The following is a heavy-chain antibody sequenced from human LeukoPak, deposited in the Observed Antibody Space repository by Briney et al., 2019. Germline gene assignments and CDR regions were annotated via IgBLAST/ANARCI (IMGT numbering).Heavy chain of an antibody. D-gene: IGHD7-27*01. Sequence: GGSLRLSCAASGFTFDDYGMSWVRQAPGKGLEWVSGINWNGGSTGYADSVKGRFTISRDNAKNSLCLQMNSLRAEDTALYYCARAGSNWGSGDAFDIWGQGTMVTVSS. CDR1: GFTFDDYG. V-gene: IGHV3-20*04. J-gene: IGHJ3*02. CDR2: INWNGGST. CDR3: ARAGSNWGSGDAFDI.